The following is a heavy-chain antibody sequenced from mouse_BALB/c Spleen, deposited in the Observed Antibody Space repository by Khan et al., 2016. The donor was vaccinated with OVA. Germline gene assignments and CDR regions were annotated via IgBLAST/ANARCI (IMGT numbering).Heavy chain of an antibody. D-gene: IGHD3-2*02. V-gene: IGHV1-77*01. J-gene: IGHJ3*01. CDR3: ARAGYGGFAH. CDR2: IYPGSGYI. CDR1: GYTFTDFL. Sequence: QVQLKQSGPELVKPGASVKMSCKASGYTFTDFLISWLKQRPGQGLEWIGEIYPGSGYIYYNEKLKGKATLTSDKSSNTAYMQLSSLTSEDSAVYFCARAGYGGFAHWGQGTLVTVSA.